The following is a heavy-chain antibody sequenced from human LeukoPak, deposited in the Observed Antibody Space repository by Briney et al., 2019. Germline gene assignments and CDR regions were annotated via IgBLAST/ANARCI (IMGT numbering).Heavy chain of an antibody. Sequence: GGSLRLSCAASGFTFSSYSMNWVRQAPGKGLEWVSYISSSSTIYYADSVKGRFTISRDNAKNSLYLQMNSLRAEDTAVYYCARDQSSGYYGSRNFDYWGQGTLVTVSS. CDR2: ISSSSTI. D-gene: IGHD3-22*01. V-gene: IGHV3-48*01. J-gene: IGHJ4*02. CDR1: GFTFSSYS. CDR3: ARDQSSGYYGSRNFDY.